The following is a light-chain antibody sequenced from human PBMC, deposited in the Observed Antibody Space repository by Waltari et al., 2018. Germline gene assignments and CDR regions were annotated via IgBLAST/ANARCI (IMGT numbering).Light chain of an antibody. CDR1: SSNIGSNY. Sequence: QSVLTQSPSASGTPGQRVTISCSGSSSNIGSNYVYWYQQLPGTAPKLLLYRSVQRPSGVPARFSGSKSGTSASLAISGLRSEDEGDYYCVAWDDSLSGLWVFGGGTKLTVL. J-gene: IGLJ3*02. V-gene: IGLV1-47*01. CDR3: VAWDDSLSGLWV. CDR2: RSV.